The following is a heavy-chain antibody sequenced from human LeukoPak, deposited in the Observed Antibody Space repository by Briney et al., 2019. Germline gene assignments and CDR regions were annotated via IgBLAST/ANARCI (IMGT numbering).Heavy chain of an antibody. D-gene: IGHD2-15*01. Sequence: GGSLRLSCAASGFTFDDYAMHWVRQAPGKGLEWVSLISWDGGSTYYADSVKGRFTISRDNSKNSLYLQMNSLRAEDTALYYCAKVSGGSTSLDYWGQGTLVTVSS. CDR1: GFTFDDYA. J-gene: IGHJ4*02. V-gene: IGHV3-43D*03. CDR3: AKVSGGSTSLDY. CDR2: ISWDGGST.